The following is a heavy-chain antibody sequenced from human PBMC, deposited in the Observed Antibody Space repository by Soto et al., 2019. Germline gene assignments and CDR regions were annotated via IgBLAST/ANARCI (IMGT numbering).Heavy chain of an antibody. D-gene: IGHD3-10*01. CDR2: INAGNGNT. V-gene: IGHV1-3*01. CDR3: ARGSGLTYFDY. J-gene: IGHJ4*02. CDR1: GYTFTSYA. Sequence: QVQLVQSGAEVKKPGASVKVSCKTSGYTFTSYAMHWVRQAPGQRLEWMGWINAGNGNTKYSQKFQGRVTITRDTSASTAYMELSSLRSEDTAVYYCARGSGLTYFDYWGQGTLVTVSS.